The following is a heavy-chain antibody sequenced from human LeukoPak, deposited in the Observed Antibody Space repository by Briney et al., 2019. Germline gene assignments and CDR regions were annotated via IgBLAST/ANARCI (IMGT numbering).Heavy chain of an antibody. D-gene: IGHD1-26*01. V-gene: IGHV4-59*01. CDR2: IYYSGST. J-gene: IGHJ4*02. CDR1: GGSISSYY. CDR3: ARGLGGSYHY. Sequence: SETLSLTCTVSGGSISSYYWSWIRQPPGKGLEWIGYIYYSGSTSYNPSLKSRVTISVDTSKNQFSLKLSSVTAADTAVYYCARGLGGSYHYWGQGTLVTVSS.